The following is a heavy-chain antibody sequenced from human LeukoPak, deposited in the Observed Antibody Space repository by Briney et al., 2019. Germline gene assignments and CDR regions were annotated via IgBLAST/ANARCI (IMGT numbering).Heavy chain of an antibody. D-gene: IGHD6-19*01. V-gene: IGHV3-21*05. CDR3: ARVDGIAVAGNDY. CDR2: ISSNNEFI. Sequence: GGSLRLSCVASGFSFSSATMNWVRQAPGKGLERISFISSNNEFIYYTDSVQGRFTISRDDAKNSLYLQMNSLRAEDTAVYYCARVDGIAVAGNDYWGQGTLVTVSS. CDR1: GFSFSSAT. J-gene: IGHJ4*02.